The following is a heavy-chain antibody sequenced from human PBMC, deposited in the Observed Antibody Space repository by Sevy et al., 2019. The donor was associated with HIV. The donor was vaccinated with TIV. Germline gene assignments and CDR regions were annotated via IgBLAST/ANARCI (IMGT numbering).Heavy chain of an antibody. CDR3: VKEVSEYSYSDY. CDR1: GFTSSNYA. V-gene: IGHV3-23*01. D-gene: IGHD5-18*01. J-gene: IGHJ4*02. CDR2: ISGSAHRT. Sequence: GGSLRLSCAPSGFTSSNYAMSWVRQTPGKGLEWVSAISGSAHRTYYTDSVKGRFTISRDNSKNMLFLQMNSLRAEDTAVYYCVKEVSEYSYSDYWGQGTLVTVSS.